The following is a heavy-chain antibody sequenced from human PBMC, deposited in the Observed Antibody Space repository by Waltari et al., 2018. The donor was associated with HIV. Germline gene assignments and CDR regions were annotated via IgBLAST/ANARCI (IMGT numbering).Heavy chain of an antibody. CDR1: GGTFLSYS. V-gene: IGHV1-69*02. CDR2: MVPMSDKP. J-gene: IGHJ4*02. CDR3: ATARETMGVDFDY. D-gene: IGHD3-10*01. Sequence: QVQLVQSGAEVRRPGSTVTVSCKASGGTFLSYSINWVRQAPGKGLEWMGRMVPMSDKPTYAQKFRGRVTITADKSTSTAYMELNNLRFGDTAVYYCATARETMGVDFDYWGQRTLVAVSS.